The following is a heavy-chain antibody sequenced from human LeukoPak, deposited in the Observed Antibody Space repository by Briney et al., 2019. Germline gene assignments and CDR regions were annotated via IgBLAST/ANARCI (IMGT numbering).Heavy chain of an antibody. CDR2: IVVGSGNT. D-gene: IGHD3-22*01. CDR3: AAEAAYYYDSRDAFDV. V-gene: IGHV1-58*01. J-gene: IGHJ3*01. Sequence: ASVTVSCKASGFTFTSSAVQWVRQARGQGLEWIGWIVVGSGNTNYAQKFQERVTITRDMSTSLVYMELSSLRSEDTAVYYCAAEAAYYYDSRDAFDVWGQGTMVTVSS. CDR1: GFTFTSSA.